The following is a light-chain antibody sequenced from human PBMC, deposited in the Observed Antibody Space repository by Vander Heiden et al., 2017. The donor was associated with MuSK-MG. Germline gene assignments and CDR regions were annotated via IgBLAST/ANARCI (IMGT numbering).Light chain of an antibody. J-gene: IGLJ1*01. CDR3: WSYECSSTPLV. CDR1: ITDVGESDY. Sequence: QSALPQPRSVSGSPGQSAVSACTGTITDVGESDYVSWLLQYPANFPHLVIYDVTKRPSGVRERFSGSKSGTTASLTISGLQAEDEADYYCWSYECSSTPLVFGSGTTGTVL. CDR2: DVT. V-gene: IGLV2-11*01.